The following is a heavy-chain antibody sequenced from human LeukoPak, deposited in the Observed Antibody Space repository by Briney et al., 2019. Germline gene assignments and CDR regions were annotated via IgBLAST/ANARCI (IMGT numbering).Heavy chain of an antibody. D-gene: IGHD2-15*01. CDR1: GDSISNYY. CDR3: ATGRDWFDP. J-gene: IGHJ5*02. V-gene: IGHV4-59*08. Sequence: PSETLSLTCTVSGDSISNYYWTWIRQPPGKGLEWIGYTFYSGSSNYNPSLKSRLTMSVDTSKSQFSLQLTSVTAADTAVYYCATGRDWFDPWGQGTLVTVSS. CDR2: TFYSGSS.